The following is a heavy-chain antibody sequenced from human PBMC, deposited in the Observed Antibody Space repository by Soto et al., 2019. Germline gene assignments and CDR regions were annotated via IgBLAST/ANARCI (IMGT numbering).Heavy chain of an antibody. Sequence: EVQVSESGGGLVQPGGSLRLSCATSGFTFSNYPMNWVRQAPGKGLEWVSGISAGGDRTYYADSVKALFTIFRDNSKNSVSLRMNSLRVEDTAVYCWARRVWGQGTLVTVSS. CDR3: ARRV. CDR2: ISAGGDRT. CDR1: GFTFSNYP. V-gene: IGHV3-23*01. J-gene: IGHJ4*02.